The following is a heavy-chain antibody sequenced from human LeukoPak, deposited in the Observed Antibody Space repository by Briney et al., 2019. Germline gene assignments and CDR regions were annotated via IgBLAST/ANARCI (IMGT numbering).Heavy chain of an antibody. CDR3: AALTGSSWPARYLGLGWFDP. J-gene: IGHJ5*02. CDR1: GGSISSGGYS. D-gene: IGHD6-13*01. CDR2: IYHSGST. Sequence: PSQTLSLTCAVSGGSISSGGYSWSWIRQPPGKGLEWIGYIYHSGSTYYNPSLKSRVTISVDRSKNQFSLKLSSVTAADTAVYYCAALTGSSWPARYLGLGWFDPWGQGTLVTVSS. V-gene: IGHV4-30-2*01.